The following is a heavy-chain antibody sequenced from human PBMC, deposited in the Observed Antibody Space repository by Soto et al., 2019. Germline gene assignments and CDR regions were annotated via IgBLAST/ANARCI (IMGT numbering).Heavy chain of an antibody. CDR3: AKARCSTTDCYVPDS. D-gene: IGHD1-1*01. Sequence: GGSLRLSCAGSGFTFSSYWMSWVRQAPGKGLEWVANIKGDGSQTSYVDSVKGRFTISRDNLMNTVYLQMSSLRAEDTAMYYCAKARCSTTDCYVPDSWGQGTLVTVSS. CDR1: GFTFSSYW. J-gene: IGHJ5*01. V-gene: IGHV3-7*05. CDR2: IKGDGSQT.